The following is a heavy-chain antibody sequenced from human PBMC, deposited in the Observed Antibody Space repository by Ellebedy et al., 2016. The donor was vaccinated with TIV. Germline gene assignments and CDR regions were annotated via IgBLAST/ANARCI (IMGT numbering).Heavy chain of an antibody. J-gene: IGHJ4*02. CDR2: INSDGSER. CDR3: ARDSGFYCLDF. CDR1: GLPFTNSW. Sequence: GESLKISXVASGLPFTNSWMTWVRQTPGKGLEWVASINSDGSERRYVDSVKGRFTISRDNAANSVFLQMSSLRAHDTAVYYCARDSGFYCLDFWGQGTLVTVSS. V-gene: IGHV3-7*01. D-gene: IGHD2-15*01.